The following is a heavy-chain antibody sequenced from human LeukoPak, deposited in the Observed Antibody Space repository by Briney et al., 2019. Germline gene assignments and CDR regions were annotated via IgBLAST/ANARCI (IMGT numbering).Heavy chain of an antibody. CDR3: AGGAGWLSDY. Sequence: GGSLSLSCGVSGFTFSPYWMKWFRQAPGKGLEWVALIKEDGSEELYDGSVEGRFTISRDSGKNSLYLQMNRLRAEDTAVYYCAGGAGWLSDYWGQGTLVTVSS. CDR1: GFTFSPYW. J-gene: IGHJ4*02. V-gene: IGHV3-7*03. CDR2: IKEDGSEE. D-gene: IGHD2-15*01.